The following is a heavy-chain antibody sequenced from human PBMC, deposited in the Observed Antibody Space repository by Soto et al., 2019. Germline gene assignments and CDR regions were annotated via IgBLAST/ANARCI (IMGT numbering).Heavy chain of an antibody. V-gene: IGHV1-2*04. CDR3: ARVDSSGWYDFAY. J-gene: IGHJ4*02. Sequence: ASVKVSCKASGYTFTGYYMHWVRQAPGQGLEWMGWINPNSGGTNYAQKFQGWVTMTRDTSISTAYMELSRLRSDDMAVYYCARVDSSGWYDFAYWGQGTLVTVSS. D-gene: IGHD6-19*01. CDR1: GYTFTGYY. CDR2: INPNSGGT.